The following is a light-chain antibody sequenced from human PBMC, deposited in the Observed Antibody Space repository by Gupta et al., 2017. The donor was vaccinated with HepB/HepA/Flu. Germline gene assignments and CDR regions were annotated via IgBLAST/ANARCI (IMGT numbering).Light chain of an antibody. CDR1: TSDVGGYNH. Sequence: QSALIQPASVSGSPGQSITIPCTGTTSDVGGYNHVCWYQQYSGKAPKLMIYDVYYRPSGISKRFSGSKSGNTASLTISGLQAEDEADYYCSSYTTTSAVEVFGGGTKVTVL. CDR2: DVY. CDR3: SSYTTTSAVEV. J-gene: IGLJ2*01. V-gene: IGLV2-14*01.